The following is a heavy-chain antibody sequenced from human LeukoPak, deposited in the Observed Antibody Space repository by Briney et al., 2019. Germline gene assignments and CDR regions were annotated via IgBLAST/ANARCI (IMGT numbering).Heavy chain of an antibody. CDR1: GGSVSSGSNY. CDR2: IYYTGKT. D-gene: IGHD2-8*02. CDR3: ARDLVGSSDAFDM. J-gene: IGHJ3*02. Sequence: SETLSLTCTVSGGSVSSGSNYWSWIRQPPGKGLEWIGYIYYTGKTSYNPSLKSRVTISVDTSKNQFSLTLSSVTAADTAVYYCARDLVGSSDAFDMWGRGTMVTVSS. V-gene: IGHV4-61*01.